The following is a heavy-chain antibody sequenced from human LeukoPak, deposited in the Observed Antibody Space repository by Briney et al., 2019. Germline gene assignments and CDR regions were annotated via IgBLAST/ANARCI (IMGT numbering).Heavy chain of an antibody. D-gene: IGHD3-10*01. V-gene: IGHV3-30*02. CDR1: GFTFSSYG. Sequence: GRSLRLSCTTYGFTFSSYGMHWVRQAPGKGLEWVAFIRYDGSNKYYAGSVKGRFTISRDNSKNTLYLQMNSLRAEDTAVYYCAKVGSGSSPFDYWGQGTLVTVSS. CDR3: AKVGSGSSPFDY. CDR2: IRYDGSNK. J-gene: IGHJ4*02.